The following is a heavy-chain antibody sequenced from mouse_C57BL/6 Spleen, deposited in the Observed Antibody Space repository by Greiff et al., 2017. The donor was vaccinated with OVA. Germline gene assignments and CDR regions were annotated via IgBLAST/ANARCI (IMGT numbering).Heavy chain of an antibody. J-gene: IGHJ3*01. Sequence: QVQLQQSGPELVKPGASVKISCKASGYSFTSYYIHWVKQRPGQGLEWIGWIYPGSGNTKYNEKFKGKATLTADTSSSTAYMQLSSLTSEDSAVYYCARINDYDGAWFAYWGQGTLVTVSA. D-gene: IGHD2-4*01. CDR2: IYPGSGNT. CDR3: ARINDYDGAWFAY. V-gene: IGHV1-66*01. CDR1: GYSFTSYY.